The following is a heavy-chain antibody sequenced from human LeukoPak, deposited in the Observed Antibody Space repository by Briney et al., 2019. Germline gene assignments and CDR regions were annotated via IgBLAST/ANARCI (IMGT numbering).Heavy chain of an antibody. J-gene: IGHJ6*03. CDR3: ARGRWYYGSGSTKYYYYYYMDV. CDR2: IYYSGST. Sequence: SETLSLTCTVSGGSISSYYWSWIRQPPGKGLEWIGYIYYSGSTNYNPSLKSRVTISVDTSKNQFSLKLSSVTAADTAVYYCARGRWYYGSGSTKYYYYYYMDVWGKGTTVTISS. V-gene: IGHV4-59*01. D-gene: IGHD3-10*01. CDR1: GGSISSYY.